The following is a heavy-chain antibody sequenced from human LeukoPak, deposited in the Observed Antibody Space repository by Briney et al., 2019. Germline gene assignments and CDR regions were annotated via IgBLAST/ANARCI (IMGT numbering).Heavy chain of an antibody. CDR1: GGSISSGSYH. Sequence: NPSQTLSLTCTVSGGSISSGSYHWSWIRQPAGEGLEWIGRIYTSGSTNYNPSLKSRVTISVDTSKNQFSLKLSSVTAADTAVYYCARLIGHYYYYYMDVWGKGTTVTVSS. D-gene: IGHD3-22*01. CDR2: IYTSGST. CDR3: ARLIGHYYYYYMDV. J-gene: IGHJ6*03. V-gene: IGHV4-61*02.